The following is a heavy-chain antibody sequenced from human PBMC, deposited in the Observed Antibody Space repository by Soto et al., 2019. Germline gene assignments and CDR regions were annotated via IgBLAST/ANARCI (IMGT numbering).Heavy chain of an antibody. CDR1: GGSISNYY. Sequence: QVQLQESGPGLVKPSETLSLTCTVSGGSISNYYWSWIRQSPGKGLEWGGYIYYSGSTNYNPYLKSRVTISLDTSKKQFSLKLSSVTAADTAVYYCARDDYGLDYWGQGTLVTVSS. CDR3: ARDDYGLDY. V-gene: IGHV4-59*01. D-gene: IGHD4-17*01. J-gene: IGHJ4*02. CDR2: IYYSGST.